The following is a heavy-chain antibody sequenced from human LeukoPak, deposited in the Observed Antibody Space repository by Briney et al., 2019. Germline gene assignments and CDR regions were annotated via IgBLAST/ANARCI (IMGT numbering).Heavy chain of an antibody. CDR1: GFTFSSYA. Sequence: PGGSLRLSCAASGFTFSSYAMHWVRQAPGKGLEWVAVTSYDGSNKYYADSVKGRFTISRDNSKNTLYLQMNSLRAEDTAVYYCARGIAVADPFDYWGQGTLVTVSS. J-gene: IGHJ4*02. CDR3: ARGIAVADPFDY. V-gene: IGHV3-30-3*01. CDR2: TSYDGSNK. D-gene: IGHD6-19*01.